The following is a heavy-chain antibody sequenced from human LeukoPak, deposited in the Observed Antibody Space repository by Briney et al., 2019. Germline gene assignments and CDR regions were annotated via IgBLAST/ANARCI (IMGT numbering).Heavy chain of an antibody. V-gene: IGHV1-2*02. J-gene: IGHJ4*02. D-gene: IGHD3-22*01. CDR2: INPNSGGT. CDR1: GYTFTGYY. CDR3: VLVDYYDSSGYYYVDY. Sequence: ASVKVSCKASGYTFTGYYMHWVRQAPGQGLEWMGWINPNSGGTNYAQKFQGRVTMTGDTSISTAYMELSRLRSDDTAVYYCVLVDYYDSSGYYYVDYWGQGTLVTVSS.